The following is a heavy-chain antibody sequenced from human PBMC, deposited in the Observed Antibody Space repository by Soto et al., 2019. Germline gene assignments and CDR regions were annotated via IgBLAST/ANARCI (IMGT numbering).Heavy chain of an antibody. CDR3: GLNIGSYYWYFDL. D-gene: IGHD1-26*01. Sequence: GGSLRLSCAASGFTFSSYSMNWVRQAPGKGLEWVSYISSSSSTIYYADSVKGRFTISSDNAKNSLYLQMNSLRDEDTAVYYCGLNIGSYYWYFDLWGRGTLVTVSS. V-gene: IGHV3-48*02. J-gene: IGHJ2*01. CDR1: GFTFSSYS. CDR2: ISSSSSTI.